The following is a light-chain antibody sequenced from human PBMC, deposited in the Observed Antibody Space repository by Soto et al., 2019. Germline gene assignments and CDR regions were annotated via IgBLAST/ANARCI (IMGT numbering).Light chain of an antibody. V-gene: IGKV3-20*01. CDR2: GVS. Sequence: ETVLTQSPGTLSLSPGDRATLSCRASQSVRSNYLAWYQQKPGQSPRLLIYGVSSRATGIPDRFSGSGSGTDFTLTISSLDPEDFAVYYCQQYGTSPRTFGQGTKVDIK. J-gene: IGKJ1*01. CDR3: QQYGTSPRT. CDR1: QSVRSNY.